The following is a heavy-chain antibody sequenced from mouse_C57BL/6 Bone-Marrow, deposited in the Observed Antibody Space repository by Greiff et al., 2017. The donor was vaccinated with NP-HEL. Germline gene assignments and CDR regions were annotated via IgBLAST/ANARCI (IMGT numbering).Heavy chain of an antibody. Sequence: QVQLQQSGPELVKPGASVKISCKASGYAFSSSWMNWVKQRPGKGLEWIGRIYPGDGDTNYNGKFKGKATLTADKSSSTAYMQLSSLTSEDSAVYFCARPGYYDYYAMDYWGQGTSVTVSS. CDR2: IYPGDGDT. V-gene: IGHV1-82*01. J-gene: IGHJ4*01. D-gene: IGHD1-1*01. CDR3: ARPGYYDYYAMDY. CDR1: GYAFSSSW.